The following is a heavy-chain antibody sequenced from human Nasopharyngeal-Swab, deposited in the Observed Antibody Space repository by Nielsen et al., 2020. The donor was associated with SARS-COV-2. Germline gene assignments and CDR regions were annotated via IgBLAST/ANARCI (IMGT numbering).Heavy chain of an antibody. CDR3: AREAAKDYGGYPDY. J-gene: IGHJ4*02. D-gene: IGHD4-23*01. CDR1: GFTFSDYY. Sequence: GESLKISCTISGFTFSDYYMSWIRQAPGKGLEWVSVISSISGRTKDYTISRDNAKNSVYLTLNSQSPEDTAVYYCAREAAKDYGGYPDYWGQGTLVTVSS. CDR2: ISSISGRTK. V-gene: IGHV3-11*01.